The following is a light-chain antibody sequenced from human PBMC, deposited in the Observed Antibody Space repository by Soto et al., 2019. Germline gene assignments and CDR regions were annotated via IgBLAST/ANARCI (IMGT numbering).Light chain of an antibody. CDR3: QQYGSSPRT. Sequence: EIVLTQSPGTLSLSPGERATLSCRASQSVTNSYLAWYHQKPGQAPGLLIYGASSRATGIPDRFSGSGSGTDFTLTISRLEPEDFAVYYCQQYGSSPRTFGQGTKVEIK. CDR2: GAS. CDR1: QSVTNSY. V-gene: IGKV3-20*01. J-gene: IGKJ2*01.